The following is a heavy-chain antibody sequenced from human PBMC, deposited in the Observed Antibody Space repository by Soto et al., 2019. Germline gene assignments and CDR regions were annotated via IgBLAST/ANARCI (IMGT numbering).Heavy chain of an antibody. D-gene: IGHD3-16*02. CDR3: ARGVYDYVWGSYRLAAFDI. Sequence: QVQLVQSGAEVKKPGSSVKVSCKASGGTFSSYAISWVRQAPGQGLEWMGGIIPIFGTANYAQKFQGRVTITADESTSTAYMELSSLRSEDTAVYYCARGVYDYVWGSYRLAAFDIWGQGTMVTVSS. J-gene: IGHJ3*02. CDR2: IIPIFGTA. CDR1: GGTFSSYA. V-gene: IGHV1-69*01.